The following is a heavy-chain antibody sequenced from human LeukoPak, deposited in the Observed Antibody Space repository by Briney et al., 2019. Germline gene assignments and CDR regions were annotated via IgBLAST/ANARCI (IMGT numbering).Heavy chain of an antibody. V-gene: IGHV4-59*12. Sequence: SETLSLTCSVSGGSISDNSWSWIRRPPGKGLEWIGHIHYTGSTDYNPSLKSRVTLSLDTPKNQFSLKVNSVTAADTAVYFCARERVYFDSSGYPSAASNWGQGTLVTVSS. CDR1: GGSISDNS. CDR3: ARERVYFDSSGYPSAASN. CDR2: IHYTGST. J-gene: IGHJ4*02. D-gene: IGHD2/OR15-2a*01.